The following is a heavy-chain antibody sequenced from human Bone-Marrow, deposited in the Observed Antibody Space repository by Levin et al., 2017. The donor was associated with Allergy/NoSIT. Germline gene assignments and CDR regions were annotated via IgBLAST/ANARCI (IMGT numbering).Heavy chain of an antibody. Sequence: GESLKISCAASGFTVSNNYMYWVRQAPGKGLEWVSLIYSGGDTYYADSVKGRFIISRDNSKNTLYLQMNSLRAEDTAVYSWARRSDQLLCAMGDAWGQGTTVIVSS. V-gene: IGHV3-53*01. J-gene: IGHJ6*02. CDR3: ARRSDQLLCAMGDA. CDR1: GFTVSNNY. CDR2: IYSGGDT. D-gene: IGHD2-2*01.